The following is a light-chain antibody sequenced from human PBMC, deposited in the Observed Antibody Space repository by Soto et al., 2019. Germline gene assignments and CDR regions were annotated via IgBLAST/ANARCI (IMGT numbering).Light chain of an antibody. J-gene: IGKJ5*01. CDR2: AAS. CDR1: QGISSY. Sequence: AILMTQSPSSLSASTGDIVTITFRASQGISSYLAWYQQKPGKAPKLLIYAASTLQSGVPSRFSGSGSGTDFTLTISCLQSEDFATYYCQQYYSYPITFGQGTRLEIK. V-gene: IGKV1-8*01. CDR3: QQYYSYPIT.